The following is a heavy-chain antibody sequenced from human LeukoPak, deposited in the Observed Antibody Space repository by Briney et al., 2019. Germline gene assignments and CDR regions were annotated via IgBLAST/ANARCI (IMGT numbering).Heavy chain of an antibody. CDR2: IYYSGST. V-gene: IGHV4-59*01. CDR1: GGSISSYY. J-gene: IGHJ3*02. Sequence: SETLSLTCTVSGGSISSYYWSWIRQPPGKGLQWIGSIYYSGSTNYNPSLKSRVTISVDTSKNQFSLKLSSVTAADTAVYYCASYYDSSGYADAFDIWGQGTMVTVSS. CDR3: ASYYDSSGYADAFDI. D-gene: IGHD3-22*01.